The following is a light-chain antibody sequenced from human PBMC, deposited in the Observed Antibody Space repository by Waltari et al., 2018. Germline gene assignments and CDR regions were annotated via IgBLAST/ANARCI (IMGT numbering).Light chain of an antibody. CDR2: DAS. V-gene: IGKV3-20*01. J-gene: IGKJ1*01. CDR1: QSISRY. CDR3: QQYGSSPWA. Sequence: EIVLTQSPATLSLSPGERATLSCRSSQSISRYLGWYQQKPGQAPRLLIYDASNRATGIPARFSGSGYGTDFTLTISRLEPEDFAVYYCQQYGSSPWAFGQGTKVEIK.